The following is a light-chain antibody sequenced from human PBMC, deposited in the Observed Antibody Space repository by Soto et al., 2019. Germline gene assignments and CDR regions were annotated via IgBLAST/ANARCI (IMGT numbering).Light chain of an antibody. Sequence: QSVLTQPPSVSGAPGQRVTISCTGSSSNIGAGYDVHWYQQLPRTAPKLLISGNSNRPSGVPDRFSGSKSRTSASLAITGLQAEDEADYYCQSYDSSLSGWVFGGGTKLTVL. V-gene: IGLV1-40*01. CDR2: GNS. CDR3: QSYDSSLSGWV. J-gene: IGLJ3*02. CDR1: SSNIGAGYD.